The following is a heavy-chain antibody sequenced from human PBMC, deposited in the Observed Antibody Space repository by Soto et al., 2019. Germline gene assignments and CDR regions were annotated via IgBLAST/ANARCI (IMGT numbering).Heavy chain of an antibody. J-gene: IGHJ4*02. Sequence: SETLSLTCTVSGGSISGYYWSWIRLPPGKGLEWIGYISYSESPNYNPSLKSRVTISIDTSKNQFSLTMTSVTAADTALYYCARAGRSSSKTVFDYWGLGTLVTVSS. D-gene: IGHD6-6*01. CDR1: GGSISGYY. CDR3: ARAGRSSSKTVFDY. V-gene: IGHV4-59*01. CDR2: ISYSESP.